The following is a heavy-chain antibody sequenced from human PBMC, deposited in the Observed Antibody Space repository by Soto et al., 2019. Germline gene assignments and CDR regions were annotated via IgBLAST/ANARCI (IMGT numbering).Heavy chain of an antibody. J-gene: IGHJ6*02. D-gene: IGHD1-7*01. CDR1: GGSISSGDYY. Sequence: QVQLQESGPGLVKPSQTLSLTCTVSGGSISSGDYYWSWIRQPPGKGLEWIGYIYYSGSTYYNPSLKSRVTISVDTSKNQFSLKLSSVTAADTAVYYCARDKVELRRVYYYYGMDVWGQGTTVTVSS. CDR2: IYYSGST. CDR3: ARDKVELRRVYYYYGMDV. V-gene: IGHV4-30-4*01.